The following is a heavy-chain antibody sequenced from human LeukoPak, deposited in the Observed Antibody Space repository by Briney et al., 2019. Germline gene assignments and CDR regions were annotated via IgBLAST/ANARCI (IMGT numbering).Heavy chain of an antibody. CDR3: AREGTFGDYRASGDH. CDR2: IKQDGSQK. Sequence: PGGSLRLSCEASGFTFSTYWMKWVRQAPGKGLEWVANIKQDGSQKYYVDSVKGRFIISRDNAKNSLYLQMNSVRAEDTAAYYCAREGTFGDYRASGDHWGQGALVTVSS. D-gene: IGHD2-21*02. J-gene: IGHJ4*02. V-gene: IGHV3-7*03. CDR1: GFTFSTYW.